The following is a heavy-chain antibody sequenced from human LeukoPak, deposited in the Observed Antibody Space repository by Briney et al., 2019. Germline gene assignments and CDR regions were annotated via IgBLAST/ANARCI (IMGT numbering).Heavy chain of an antibody. V-gene: IGHV3-48*04. CDR2: ISSSSSTI. Sequence: AGGSLRLSCAASGFTFSSYSMNWVRQAPGKGLEWVSYISSSSSTIYYADSVKGRFTISRDNAKNSLYLQMNSLRAEDTAVYYCARDRGEQYRAYYYYYMDVWGKGTTVTISS. D-gene: IGHD1/OR15-1a*01. CDR3: ARDRGEQYRAYYYYYMDV. CDR1: GFTFSSYS. J-gene: IGHJ6*03.